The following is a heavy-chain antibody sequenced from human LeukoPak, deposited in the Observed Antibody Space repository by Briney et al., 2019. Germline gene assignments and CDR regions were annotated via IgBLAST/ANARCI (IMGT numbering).Heavy chain of an antibody. CDR3: ARVGYYYYGMDV. CDR2: ISSNGGST. J-gene: IGHJ6*02. V-gene: IGHV3-64*02. CDR1: GFTFSSYA. Sequence: GGSLRLSCAASGFTFSSYAMHWVRQAPGKGLEYVSAISSNGGSTYYADSVKGRFTISRDNSTNTLYLQMGSLRAEDMAVYYCARVGYYYYGMDVWGQGTTVTVSS. D-gene: IGHD1-26*01.